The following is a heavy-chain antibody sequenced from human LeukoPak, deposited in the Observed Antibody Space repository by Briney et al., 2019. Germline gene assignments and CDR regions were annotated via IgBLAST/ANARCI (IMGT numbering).Heavy chain of an antibody. CDR1: GGSFSGYY. CDR3: ARTPLYSYGYFDY. D-gene: IGHD5-18*01. Sequence: SETLSLTCAVYGGSFSGYYWSWLRQPPGKGLEWIGEINHSGSTNYNPSLKSRVTISVDTSKSQFPLKLSSVTAADTAVYYCARTPLYSYGYFDYWGQGTLVTVSS. CDR2: INHSGST. V-gene: IGHV4-34*01. J-gene: IGHJ4*02.